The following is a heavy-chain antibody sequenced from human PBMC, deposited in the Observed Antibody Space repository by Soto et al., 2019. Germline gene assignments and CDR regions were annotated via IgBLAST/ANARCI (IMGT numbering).Heavy chain of an antibody. J-gene: IGHJ4*02. D-gene: IGHD1-26*01. CDR3: ARPYSGSSPASFDY. V-gene: IGHV1-18*01. Sequence: ASVTVSCKASGYTFTSYGISWVRQAPGQGLEWMGWISAYNGNTNYAQKLQGRVTMTTDTSTSTAYMELRSLRSDDTAVYYCARPYSGSSPASFDYWGQGTLVTVSS. CDR1: GYTFTSYG. CDR2: ISAYNGNT.